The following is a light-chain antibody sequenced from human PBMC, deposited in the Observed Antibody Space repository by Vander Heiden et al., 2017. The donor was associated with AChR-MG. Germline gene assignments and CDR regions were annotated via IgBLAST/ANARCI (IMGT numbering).Light chain of an antibody. CDR3: QQYYSNRFT. CDR1: QSVLYSSNNKNY. J-gene: IGKJ3*01. CDR2: WAS. Sequence: DIVMTQSPDSLAVSLGERATNNCKSSQSVLYSSNNKNYLAWYQQKPGQPPKLLIYWASTRESGVPDRFSGSGSGTDFTLTISSLQAEDVAVYYCQQYYSNRFTFGPGTKVDIK. V-gene: IGKV4-1*01.